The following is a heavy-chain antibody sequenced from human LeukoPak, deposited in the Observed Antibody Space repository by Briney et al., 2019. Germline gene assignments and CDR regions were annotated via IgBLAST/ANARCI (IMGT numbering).Heavy chain of an antibody. D-gene: IGHD2-2*01. J-gene: IGHJ5*01. V-gene: IGHV3-53*01. CDR2: IYSGGSA. CDR3: ASKFTSAWYEF. Sequence: GGSLRLSCAASGFIVSSNYMSWVRQAPGKGLEWASVIYSGGSANYADSVKGRFTISRDNSKNTLYLQMNSLRAEDTAVYYCASKFTSAWYEFWGQGTLVTVSS. CDR1: GFIVSSNY.